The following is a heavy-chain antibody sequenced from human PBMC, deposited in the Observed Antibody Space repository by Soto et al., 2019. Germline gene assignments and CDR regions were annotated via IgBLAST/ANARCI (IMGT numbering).Heavy chain of an antibody. V-gene: IGHV4-34*01. CDR1: GGSFSGYY. D-gene: IGHD3-3*01. J-gene: IGHJ4*02. Sequence: QVQLQQWGAGLLKPSETLSLTCAVYGGSFSGYYWSWIRQPPGKGLEWIGEINHSGSTNYNPSLKSRVTMSVDTSKNQFSLKLSSVTAADTAVYYCARGPDFWSGRRTLYYFDYWGQGTLVTVSS. CDR2: INHSGST. CDR3: ARGPDFWSGRRTLYYFDY.